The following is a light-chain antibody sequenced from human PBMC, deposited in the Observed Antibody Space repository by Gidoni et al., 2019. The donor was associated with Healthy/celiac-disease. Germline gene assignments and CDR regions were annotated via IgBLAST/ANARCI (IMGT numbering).Light chain of an antibody. CDR1: SANIGSNT. Sequence: QSVLTPPTSASGPPGQRVTISFSGSSANIGSNTVNLYQQLPGTAPKLLIYSNNQRPSGVPDRFAGSKSGTSASLAISGLQSEDEADYYCAAWDDRLNGRVFGGGTKLTVL. V-gene: IGLV1-44*01. CDR3: AAWDDRLNGRV. J-gene: IGLJ3*02. CDR2: SNN.